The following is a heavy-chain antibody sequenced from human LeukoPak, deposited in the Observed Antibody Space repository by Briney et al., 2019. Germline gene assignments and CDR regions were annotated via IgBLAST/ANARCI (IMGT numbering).Heavy chain of an antibody. J-gene: IGHJ4*02. Sequence: PGGSLRLSCAASGFTFSTYSMNRVRQAPGKGLEWVSYITSSSSYIYYADSVKGRFTISRDNAKNSLYLQMNSLRAEDTAVYYCARDDNSGHVSLWGQGTLVIVSS. CDR1: GFTFSTYS. V-gene: IGHV3-21*01. D-gene: IGHD3-22*01. CDR2: ITSSSSYI. CDR3: ARDDNSGHVSL.